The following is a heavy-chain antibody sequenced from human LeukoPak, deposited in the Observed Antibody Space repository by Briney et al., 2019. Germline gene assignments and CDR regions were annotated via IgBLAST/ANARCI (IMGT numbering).Heavy chain of an antibody. D-gene: IGHD3-3*01. V-gene: IGHV3-21*01. J-gene: IGHJ4*02. CDR1: GFTFSSYS. CDR2: ISSSSSYI. Sequence: GGSLRLSCAASGFTFSSYSMNWVRQAPGKGLEWVSSISSSSSYIYYADSVKGRFTISRDNAKNSLYLQMNSLRAEDTAVYYCARDVAETNYDFWSGPQAFDYWGQGTLVTVSS. CDR3: ARDVAETNYDFWSGPQAFDY.